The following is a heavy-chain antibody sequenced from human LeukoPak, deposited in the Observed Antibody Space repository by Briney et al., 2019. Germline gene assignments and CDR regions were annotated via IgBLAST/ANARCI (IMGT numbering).Heavy chain of an antibody. CDR2: IIPILGIA. CDR3: ARGGSSSHWYFDL. CDR1: GGTFSSYT. Sequence: ASVKVSCKASGGTFSSYTISWVRQAPGQGLEWMGRIIPILGIANYAQKFQGRVTITADKSTSTAYMELSSLRSEDTAVYYCARGGSSSHWYFDLWGRGTLVIVSS. D-gene: IGHD6-6*01. V-gene: IGHV1-69*02. J-gene: IGHJ2*01.